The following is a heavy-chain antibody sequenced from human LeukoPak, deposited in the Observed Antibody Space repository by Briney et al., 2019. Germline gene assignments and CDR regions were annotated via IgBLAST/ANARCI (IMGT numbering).Heavy chain of an antibody. CDR2: ISAYNGNT. CDR3: ARVGAYDFWSGYYRKQTFDY. V-gene: IGHV1-18*01. J-gene: IGHJ4*02. D-gene: IGHD3-3*01. CDR1: GYTFTSYG. Sequence: ASVKVSCKASGYTFTSYGISWVRQAPGQGLEWMGWISAYNGNTNYAQKLQGRVTMTTDTSTSTAYVELRSLRSDDTAVYYCARVGAYDFWSGYYRKQTFDYWGQGTLVTVSS.